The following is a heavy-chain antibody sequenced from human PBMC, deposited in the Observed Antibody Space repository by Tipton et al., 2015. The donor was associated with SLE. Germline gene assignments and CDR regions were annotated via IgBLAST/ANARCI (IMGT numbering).Heavy chain of an antibody. D-gene: IGHD6-13*01. Sequence: TLSLTCTVSGGSISSHYWSWIRQPPGKGLEWIGYIYYSGSTNYNPSLTSRGTISVDMSKNQFSLKLSSVTAADTAVYYCARAVQGSWFDYWGQGTLVTVSP. CDR2: IYYSGST. V-gene: IGHV4-59*11. CDR3: ARAVQGSWFDY. J-gene: IGHJ4*02. CDR1: GGSISSHY.